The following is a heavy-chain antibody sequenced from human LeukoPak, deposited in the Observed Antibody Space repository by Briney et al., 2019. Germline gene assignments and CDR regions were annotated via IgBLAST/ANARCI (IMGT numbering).Heavy chain of an antibody. CDR2: INHSGST. D-gene: IGHD2-2*01. CDR1: GGSFSGYY. Sequence: SETLSLTCAVYGGSFSGYYWSWIRQPPGKGLEWIGEINHSGSTNYNPSLKSRVTISVDTSKNQFSLKLSSVTAADTAVYYCARDVPDIVVVPAATPLGWFDPWGQGTLVTVSS. CDR3: ARDVPDIVVVPAATPLGWFDP. V-gene: IGHV4-34*01. J-gene: IGHJ5*02.